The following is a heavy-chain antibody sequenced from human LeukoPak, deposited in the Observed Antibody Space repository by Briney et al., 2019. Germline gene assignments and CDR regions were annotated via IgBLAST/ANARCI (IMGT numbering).Heavy chain of an antibody. CDR1: GYTFTNYG. CDR3: ARYSSGWYEGHFDY. V-gene: IGHV1-18*01. CDR2: ISAYNGDT. Sequence: ASVKVSCKASGYTFTNYGISWMRQAPGQGLEWMGWISAYNGDTNYAQKLQGRVTMTTDTSTSTAYMELRSLRSDDTAVYYCARYSSGWYEGHFDYWGQGILVTVSS. D-gene: IGHD6-19*01. J-gene: IGHJ4*02.